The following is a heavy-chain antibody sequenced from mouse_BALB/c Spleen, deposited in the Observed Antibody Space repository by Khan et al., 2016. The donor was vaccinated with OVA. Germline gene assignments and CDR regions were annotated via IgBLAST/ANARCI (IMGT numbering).Heavy chain of an antibody. CDR2: IIPSNDYT. V-gene: IGHV1-4*01. CDR1: GYTFTTYT. D-gene: IGHD2-14*01. Sequence: QVQLQQSGAELARPGASVKMSCKASGYTFTTYTIHWVKQRPGQGLEWIGYIIPSNDYTNYNQKFKDRATLTADKSSSTAYMPLSSLTSEDSAVYYCAREGAYYRSDGWFVYWGQGTLVTVSA. CDR3: AREGAYYRSDGWFVY. J-gene: IGHJ3*01.